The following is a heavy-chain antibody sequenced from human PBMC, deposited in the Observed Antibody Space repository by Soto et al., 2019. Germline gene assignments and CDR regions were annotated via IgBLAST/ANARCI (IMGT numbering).Heavy chain of an antibody. D-gene: IGHD2-15*01. V-gene: IGHV1-69*01. J-gene: IGHJ4*02. Sequence: QVQLVQSGAEVKKPGSSVKVSCKASGGTFSSYAISWVRQAPGQGLEWMGGIIPIFGTANYAQKFQGRVTITAVESTGKEYMELSGMRSETPAVYYYAREAMGYCSCCCCYTTDWGRGPLVPVSS. CDR1: GGTFSSYA. CDR3: AREAMGYCSCCCCYTTD. CDR2: IIPIFGTA.